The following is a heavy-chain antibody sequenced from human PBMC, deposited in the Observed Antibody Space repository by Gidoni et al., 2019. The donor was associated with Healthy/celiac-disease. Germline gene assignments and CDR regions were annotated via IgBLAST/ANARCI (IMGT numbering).Heavy chain of an antibody. CDR2: IYYSGST. J-gene: IGHJ4*02. D-gene: IGHD3-10*01. V-gene: IGHV4-59*08. CDR3: ARHLGGGYFDY. Sequence: QVQLQESGPGLVKPSETLSLTCTVSGGYISSYYWSWIRQPPGKGLEWIGYIYYSGSTNYNPSLKSRVTISVDTSKNQFSLKLSSVTAADTAVYYCARHLGGGYFDYWGQGTLVTVSS. CDR1: GGYISSYY.